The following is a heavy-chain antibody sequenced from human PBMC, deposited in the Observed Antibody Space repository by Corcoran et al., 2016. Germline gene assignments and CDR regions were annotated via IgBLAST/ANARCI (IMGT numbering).Heavy chain of an antibody. Sequence: EVQLVESGGGLIQPGGSLRLSCAASGFTVSSNYMSWVRQAPGKGLEWVSVIYSGGSTYYADSVKGRFTISRDNSKNTLYLQMNSLRAEDMAVYYCARGYYDSSGYSPMGYGMDVWGQGTTVTVSS. J-gene: IGHJ6*02. V-gene: IGHV3-53*01. CDR2: IYSGGST. CDR3: ARGYYDSSGYSPMGYGMDV. D-gene: IGHD3-22*01. CDR1: GFTVSSNY.